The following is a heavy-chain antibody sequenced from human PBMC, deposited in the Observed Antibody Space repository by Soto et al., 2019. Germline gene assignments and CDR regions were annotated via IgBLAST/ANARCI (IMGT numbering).Heavy chain of an antibody. Sequence: QLQLQGSGPGLVTPSETLSLTCTVSGGSISSPAYYWGWIRQPPGKGLEWIGSISYRGSTYYNPSPKGRVSKSVDTPKNQFSLKLSTVAAADTAIYYCAATHSSSFSDGNFNLRGRGTLVAVSS. CDR2: ISYRGST. V-gene: IGHV4-39*01. CDR1: GGSISSPAYY. D-gene: IGHD6-13*01. J-gene: IGHJ2*01. CDR3: AATHSSSFSDGNFNL.